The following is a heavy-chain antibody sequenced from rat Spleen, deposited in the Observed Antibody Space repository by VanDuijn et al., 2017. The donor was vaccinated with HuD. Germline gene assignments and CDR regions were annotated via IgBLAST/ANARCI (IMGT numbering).Heavy chain of an antibody. CDR3: ARDPSTTVALDY. D-gene: IGHD1-1*01. V-gene: IGHV5S13*01. CDR2: ISSGGGYT. CDR1: GFTFSSYV. Sequence: EVQLVESGGGLVQPGSSLKVSCVASGFTFSSYVMAWVRQDPTQGLEWVASISSGGGYTYYRDSVRGRFTISRDDAETTLYLQMDSLRSEDTATYYCARDPSTTVALDYWGQGVMVTVSS. J-gene: IGHJ2*01.